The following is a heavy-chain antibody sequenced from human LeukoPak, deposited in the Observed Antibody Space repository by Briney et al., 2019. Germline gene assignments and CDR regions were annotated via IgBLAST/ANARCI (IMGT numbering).Heavy chain of an antibody. CDR2: IYPGDSDT. CDR1: GCSFTSYW. CDR3: ARRSYAGNPGIDY. V-gene: IGHV5-51*01. J-gene: IGHJ4*02. Sequence: GGALKISFKGAGCSFTSYWIGWGRRMAGKGVEWRGIIYPGDSDTRYSPSFEGQGTISADKTIRNAYLQWSSLKASHTAMYYSARRSYAGNPGIDYWGQGTLVPVSS. D-gene: IGHD5-18*01.